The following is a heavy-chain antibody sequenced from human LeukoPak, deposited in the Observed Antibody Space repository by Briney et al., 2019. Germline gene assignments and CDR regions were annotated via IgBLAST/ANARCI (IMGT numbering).Heavy chain of an antibody. CDR2: ITENNGNT. Sequence: GASVKVSCKASGYTFPKYGLSWVRQAPGQGLEWMGWITENNGNTNYAQKFQGRATMTTDTSASTAYMELRSLRSDDTAVYYCARRRYYDILTGSYYYYYMDVWGKGTSVTVSS. CDR3: ARRRYYDILTGSYYYYYMDV. D-gene: IGHD3-9*01. CDR1: GYTFPKYG. V-gene: IGHV1-18*01. J-gene: IGHJ6*03.